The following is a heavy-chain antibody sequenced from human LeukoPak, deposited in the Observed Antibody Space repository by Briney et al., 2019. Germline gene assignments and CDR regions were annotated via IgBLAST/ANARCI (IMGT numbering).Heavy chain of an antibody. V-gene: IGHV3-74*01. D-gene: IGHD6-13*01. CDR2: INSDGSST. J-gene: IGHJ5*02. CDR3: VRDLQRHYLGVAVAGRRRWFDP. Sequence: PGGSLRLSCAASGFSFSTSWMHWVRQVPGKGLVWVSRINSDGSSTNYADSAKGRFTISRDNAKNTLYLQMNSLRAEDTAIYYCVRDLQRHYLGVAVAGRRRWFDPWGQGTLVTVSS. CDR1: GFSFSTSW.